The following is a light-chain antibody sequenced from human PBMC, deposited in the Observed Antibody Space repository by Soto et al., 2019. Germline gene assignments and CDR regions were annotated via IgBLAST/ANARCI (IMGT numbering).Light chain of an antibody. J-gene: IGLJ2*01. CDR1: SSDVGGYNY. CDR3: SSYTNNNTVV. V-gene: IGLV2-14*01. Sequence: SALTQPASVSGSPGQSITISCTGTSSDVGGYNYVSWYQQHPGKAPKLMIYEVNNRPSGVSNRFSGSKSGNTASLIISGLQAADEADYHCSSYTNNNTVVFGGGTKLTVL. CDR2: EVN.